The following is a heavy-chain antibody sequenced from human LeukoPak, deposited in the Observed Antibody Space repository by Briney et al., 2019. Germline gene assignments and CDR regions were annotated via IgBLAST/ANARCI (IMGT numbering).Heavy chain of an antibody. V-gene: IGHV1-8*01. CDR1: GYTFTSYD. J-gene: IGHJ4*02. D-gene: IGHD2-21*02. Sequence: ASVKVSCKASGYTFTSYDINWVRQATGQGVEWMGWMNPNSGNTGYAQKFQGRVTMPRNTSISTPYMELSSPRSEDTAVYYCARGRAYCGGDCYWKYYFDYWGQGTLVTVSS. CDR3: ARGRAYCGGDCYWKYYFDY. CDR2: MNPNSGNT.